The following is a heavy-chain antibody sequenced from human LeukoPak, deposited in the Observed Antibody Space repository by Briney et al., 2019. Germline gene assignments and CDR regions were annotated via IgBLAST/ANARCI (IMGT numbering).Heavy chain of an antibody. J-gene: IGHJ4*02. CDR1: GGSISSYY. V-gene: IGHV4-59*08. CDR2: IYYSGST. D-gene: IGHD3-3*01. CDR3: ARRGCDFWSGYYYNYFDY. Sequence: SETLSLTCTVSGGSISSYYWSWIRQPPGKGLEWIGYIYYSGSTNYNPSLKSRVTISVDTSKNQFSLKLSSVTAADTAVYYCARRGCDFWSGYYYNYFDYWGQGTLVTVSS.